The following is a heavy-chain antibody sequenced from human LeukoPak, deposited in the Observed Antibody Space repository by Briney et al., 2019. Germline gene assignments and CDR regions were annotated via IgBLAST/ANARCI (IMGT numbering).Heavy chain of an antibody. CDR3: ASGYSSVNWFDP. V-gene: IGHV1-69*04. D-gene: IGHD6-25*01. Sequence: SVKVSCKASGGTFSSYAISWVRQAPGQGLEWMGRIIPILGIANYAQKFQGRVTITADKSTSTAYMELSSLRSEDTAVYYCASGYSSVNWFDPWGQGTLVTVSS. CDR1: GGTFSSYA. J-gene: IGHJ5*02. CDR2: IIPILGIA.